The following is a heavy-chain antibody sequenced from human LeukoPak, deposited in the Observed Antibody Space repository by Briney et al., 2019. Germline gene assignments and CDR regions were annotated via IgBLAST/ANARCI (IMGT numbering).Heavy chain of an antibody. CDR2: IYYSGSI. D-gene: IGHD4-17*01. Sequence: SETLSLTCTVSGGSISSGGYYWSWIRQHPGKGLEWIGYIYYSGSIYYNPSLKSRVTISVDTSKNQFSLKLSSVTAADTAVYYCARDHGDSFFDYWGQGTLVTVSS. V-gene: IGHV4-31*03. CDR3: ARDHGDSFFDY. CDR1: GGSISSGGYY. J-gene: IGHJ4*02.